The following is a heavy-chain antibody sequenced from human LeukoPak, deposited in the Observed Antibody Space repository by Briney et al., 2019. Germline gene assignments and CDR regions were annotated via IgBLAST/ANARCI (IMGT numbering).Heavy chain of an antibody. CDR1: GFTFSSYW. V-gene: IGHV3-7*04. CDR3: ARETFDSSGYYFHFDY. Sequence: GGSLRLSCAASGFTFSSYWMSWVRQAPGKGLEWVANIKQDGSEKYYVDSVKGRFTISRDNAKNSLYLQMNSLRAEDTAVYYCARETFDSSGYYFHFDYWGQGTLVTVSS. J-gene: IGHJ4*02. D-gene: IGHD3-22*01. CDR2: IKQDGSEK.